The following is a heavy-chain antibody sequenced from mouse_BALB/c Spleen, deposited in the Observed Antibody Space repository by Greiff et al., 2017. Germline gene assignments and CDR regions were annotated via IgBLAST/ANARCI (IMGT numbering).Heavy chain of an antibody. CDR2: ISYSGST. Sequence: VQLKQSGPGLVKPSQSLSLTCTVTGYSITSDYAWNWIRQFPGNQLEWMGYISYSGSTSYNPSLKSRISITRDTSKNQFFLQLNSVTTEDTATYYCARKIYYYAYYAMDYWGQGTSVTVSS. D-gene: IGHD1-1*01. J-gene: IGHJ4*01. CDR3: ARKIYYYAYYAMDY. V-gene: IGHV3-2*02. CDR1: GYSITSDYA.